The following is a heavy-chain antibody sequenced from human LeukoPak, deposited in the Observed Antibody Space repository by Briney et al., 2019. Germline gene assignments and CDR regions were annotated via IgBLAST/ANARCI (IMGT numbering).Heavy chain of an antibody. CDR2: INPSGGST. J-gene: IGHJ3*02. CDR1: GYTFTSYY. CDR3: ARANYDFWSGHTRDAFDI. D-gene: IGHD3-3*01. Sequence: ASLKVSCKASGYTFTSYYMHWVRQAPGQGLEWMGIINPSGGSTSYAQKFQGRVTMTRDTSTSTVYMELSSLRSEDTAVYYCARANYDFWSGHTRDAFDIWGQGTMVTVSS. V-gene: IGHV1-46*01.